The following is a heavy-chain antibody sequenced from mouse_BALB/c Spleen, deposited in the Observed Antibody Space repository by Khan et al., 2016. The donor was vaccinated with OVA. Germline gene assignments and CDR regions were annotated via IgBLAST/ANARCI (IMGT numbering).Heavy chain of an antibody. CDR3: ARNREPDYFDY. CDR2: IWAGGST. Sequence: VQLKESGPGLVVPSQSLSITCTVTGFSLTSYAIHWIRQPPGKGLEWLGVIWAGGSTNYNSALMSRLSISKDNSKSQVFLKMNSLQTHDTAIYYCARNREPDYFDYWGQGPTLTVSS. CDR1: GFSLTSYA. V-gene: IGHV2-9*02. J-gene: IGHJ2*01.